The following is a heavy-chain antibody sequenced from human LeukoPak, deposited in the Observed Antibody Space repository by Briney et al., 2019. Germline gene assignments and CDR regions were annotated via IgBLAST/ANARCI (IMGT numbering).Heavy chain of an antibody. V-gene: IGHV4-61*02. J-gene: IGHJ4*02. CDR3: ARESTVTTNFDY. CDR2: IYRSGST. Sequence: SETLSLTCTVSGGSISSGSYFWNWIRQPAGKGLEWIGRIYRSGSTYYNPSLKSRVTISVDTSKNQFSLKLSSVTAADTAVYYCARESTVTTNFDYWGQGTLVTVSS. CDR1: GGSISSGSYF. D-gene: IGHD4-17*01.